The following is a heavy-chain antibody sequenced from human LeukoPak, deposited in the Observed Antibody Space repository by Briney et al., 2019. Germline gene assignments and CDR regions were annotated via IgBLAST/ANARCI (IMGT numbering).Heavy chain of an antibody. Sequence: ASVNVSCKASGYTFTGYGISWVRQAPGQGLEWMGWISAYNGNTNYAQKLQGRVTMTTDTSTNTAYMELGSLRSDDTAVYYCARAGSYSGYDFGDYWGQGTLVTVSS. D-gene: IGHD5-12*01. V-gene: IGHV1-18*01. J-gene: IGHJ4*02. CDR1: GYTFTGYG. CDR3: ARAGSYSGYDFGDY. CDR2: ISAYNGNT.